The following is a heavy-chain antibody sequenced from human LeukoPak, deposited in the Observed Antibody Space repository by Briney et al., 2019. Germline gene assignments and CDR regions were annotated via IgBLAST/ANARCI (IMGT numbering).Heavy chain of an antibody. CDR1: GYTFTSYY. J-gene: IGHJ3*02. Sequence: SVKVSCKASGYTFTSYYMHWVRQAPGQGLEWMGIINPSGGSTSYAQKFQGRVTMTRDTSTSTVYMERSSLRSEDTAVYYCARDFGGIAVAGDAFDIWGQGTTVTVSS. CDR3: ARDFGGIAVAGDAFDI. D-gene: IGHD6-19*01. V-gene: IGHV1-46*01. CDR2: INPSGGST.